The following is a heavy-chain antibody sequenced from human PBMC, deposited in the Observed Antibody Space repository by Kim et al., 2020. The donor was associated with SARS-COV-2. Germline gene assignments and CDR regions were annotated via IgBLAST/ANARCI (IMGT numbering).Heavy chain of an antibody. J-gene: IGHJ6*02. CDR2: IWFDGSDK. Sequence: GGSLRLSCSASGFTFNTYGMHWVRQAPGKGLEWVAVIWFDGSDKYYADSVKGRFTISRDNSKDTLYLQMRSLRAEDTAVYYCARGPRYDSWGGYSDYYYGMDGCDQGT. CDR3: ARGPRYDSWGGYSDYYYGMDG. D-gene: IGHD3-3*01. CDR1: GFTFNTYG. V-gene: IGHV3-33*01.